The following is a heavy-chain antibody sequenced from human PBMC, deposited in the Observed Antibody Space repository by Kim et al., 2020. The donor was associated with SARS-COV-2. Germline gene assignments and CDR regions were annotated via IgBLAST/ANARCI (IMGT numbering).Heavy chain of an antibody. Sequence: GGSLRLSCAASGFTFDDYAMHWVRQAPGKGLEWVSLISGDGGSTYYADSVKGRFTISRDNSKNSLYLQMNSLRTEDTALYYCAKDNTIPTLSGVINWFDPWGQGTLVTVSS. D-gene: IGHD3-9*01. CDR2: ISGDGGST. V-gene: IGHV3-43*02. CDR3: AKDNTIPTLSGVINWFDP. J-gene: IGHJ5*02. CDR1: GFTFDDYA.